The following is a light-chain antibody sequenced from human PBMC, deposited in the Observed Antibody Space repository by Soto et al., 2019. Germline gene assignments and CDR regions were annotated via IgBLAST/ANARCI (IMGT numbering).Light chain of an antibody. Sequence: DIQMTQSPSSLSASVGDRVTISCRASQSISSHLNWYQRKPGKAPKLLIYAASSLQSGVPSRFSGSGSGTDFTLTITSLQPEDSATYFCQQGSTPPLTFGQGTRLEI. J-gene: IGKJ5*01. V-gene: IGKV1-39*01. CDR3: QQGSTPPLT. CDR1: QSISSH. CDR2: AAS.